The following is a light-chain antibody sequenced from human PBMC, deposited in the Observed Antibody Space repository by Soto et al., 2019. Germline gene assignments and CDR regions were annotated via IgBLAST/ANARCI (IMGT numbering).Light chain of an antibody. CDR3: QQSFSAPRT. CDR1: ETIIDY. V-gene: IGKV1-39*01. Sequence: DIQMSQSPSSLSASVGDSVTITCRASETIIDYLNWYQQQPGEAPKLLIFSASSLHSGVPSRFRGSGFGTNFTLTISSLQPEDFATYFCQQSFSAPRTFGQGTKLQAK. CDR2: SAS. J-gene: IGKJ2*01.